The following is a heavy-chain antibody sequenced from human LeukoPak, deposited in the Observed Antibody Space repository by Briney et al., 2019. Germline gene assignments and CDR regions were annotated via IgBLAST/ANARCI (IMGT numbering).Heavy chain of an antibody. CDR2: ISYDGSNK. CDR1: GFTFSSYA. Sequence: PGGFLRLSCAASGFTFSSYAMRWVRQAPGKGLEWVAVISYDGSNKYYADSVKGRFTISRDNSKNTLYLQMNSLRAEDTAVYYCAKSYLGYGDLGYWGQGTLVTVSS. D-gene: IGHD4-17*01. V-gene: IGHV3-30*18. J-gene: IGHJ4*02. CDR3: AKSYLGYGDLGY.